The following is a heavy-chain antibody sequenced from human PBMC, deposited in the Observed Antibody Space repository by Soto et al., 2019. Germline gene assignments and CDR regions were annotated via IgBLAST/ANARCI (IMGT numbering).Heavy chain of an antibody. Sequence: PGGSLRLSCSASGFTFSVYAMGWVRQAPGKGLEWVSTISTSGGTTYYADSVKGRFTISRDNAKNTLFLQMNSLRDEDTAVYYCARDSGYSYAPIDYWGQGTLVTVSS. CDR2: ISTSGGTT. V-gene: IGHV3-23*01. CDR1: GFTFSVYA. J-gene: IGHJ4*02. CDR3: ARDSGYSYAPIDY. D-gene: IGHD5-18*01.